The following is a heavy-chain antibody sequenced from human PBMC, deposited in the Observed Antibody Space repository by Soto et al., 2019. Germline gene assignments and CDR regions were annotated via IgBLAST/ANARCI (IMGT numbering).Heavy chain of an antibody. V-gene: IGHV1-24*01. D-gene: IGHD1-7*01. J-gene: IGHJ4*02. Sequence: QVQLVQSGAEVKKPGASVKVSCKVSGYTLTELSMHWVRQAPGKGLEWMGGFDPEDGETIYAQKFQGRVTMTEDTSTATAYRELGSLRSEDTAVYYCATAFDYNWNYVGGDQLDYWGQGTLVTVSS. CDR1: GYTLTELS. CDR3: ATAFDYNWNYVGGDQLDY. CDR2: FDPEDGET.